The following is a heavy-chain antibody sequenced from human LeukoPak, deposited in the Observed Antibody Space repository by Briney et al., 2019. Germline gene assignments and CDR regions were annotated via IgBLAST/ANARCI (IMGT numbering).Heavy chain of an antibody. D-gene: IGHD1-14*01. V-gene: IGHV3-74*01. J-gene: IGHJ4*02. CDR1: GFTFGTFW. CDR2: INPEETTT. CDR3: ARGGLEPVDY. Sequence: PGGSLRLSCAASGFTFGTFWMHWVRQAPGKGLVWVSRINPEETTTNYADAVKGRFTISRGNAKNTLYLQMNSLRAEDTAVYYCARGGLEPVDYWGQGTLVTVSS.